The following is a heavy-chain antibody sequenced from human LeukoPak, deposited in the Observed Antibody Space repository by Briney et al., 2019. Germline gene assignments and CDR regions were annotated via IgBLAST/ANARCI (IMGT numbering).Heavy chain of an antibody. D-gene: IGHD6-13*01. CDR2: SNTNNGGT. J-gene: IGHJ6*02. Sequence: ASVTVSCKASGYTFTGYYMHWVRQAPGQGLEWMGWSNTNNGGTNYAQKFQGRVTMTRDTSISTAYIELSRLRSDDTAVYYCARDQQLVLAYYYYGMDVWGQGTTVTVSS. CDR1: GYTFTGYY. V-gene: IGHV1-2*02. CDR3: ARDQQLVLAYYYYGMDV.